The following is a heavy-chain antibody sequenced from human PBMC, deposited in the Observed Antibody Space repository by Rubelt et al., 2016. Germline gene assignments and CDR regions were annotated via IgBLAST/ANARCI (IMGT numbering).Heavy chain of an antibody. CDR1: GGSISSGGYY. V-gene: IGHV4-31*03. D-gene: IGHD5-24*01. Sequence: QVQLQESGPGLVKPSQTLSLTCTVSGGSISSGGYYWSWIRQHPGKGLEWIGYIYYSGGTYYNPSLKSRVTRSVDTAKNQFARKLSSVTAADTAVYYCAGGDGDNLDYWGQGTLVTVSS. CDR2: IYYSGGT. CDR3: AGGDGDNLDY. J-gene: IGHJ4*02.